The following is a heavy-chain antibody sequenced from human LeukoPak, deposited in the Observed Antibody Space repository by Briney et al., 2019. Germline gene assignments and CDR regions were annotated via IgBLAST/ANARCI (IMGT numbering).Heavy chain of an antibody. CDR1: GFTFSSYA. D-gene: IGHD6-13*01. J-gene: IGHJ4*02. Sequence: GGSLRLSCAASGFTFSSYAMSWVRQAPGKGGEWVSFISSSSSYIYYADSVKGRFTISRDNGKNLLYLQMNSLRAEDTAVYYCARAPGYRSFLDYWGQGTLVTVSS. CDR3: ARAPGYRSFLDY. V-gene: IGHV3-21*01. CDR2: ISSSSSYI.